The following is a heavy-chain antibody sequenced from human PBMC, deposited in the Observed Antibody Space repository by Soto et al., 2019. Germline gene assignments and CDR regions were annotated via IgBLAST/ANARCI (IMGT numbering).Heavy chain of an antibody. Sequence: GGSLRLSCAASGFPFDDYAMHWVRQAPGKGLEWVATVRQDGSEIHYVDSVKGRFTISSDNAKNSLSLQMNSLRAEDTAVYYCASRYSGYDYSSDYWGQGTLVTVSS. V-gene: IGHV3-7*01. CDR1: GFPFDDYA. J-gene: IGHJ4*02. D-gene: IGHD5-12*01. CDR2: VRQDGSEI. CDR3: ASRYSGYDYSSDY.